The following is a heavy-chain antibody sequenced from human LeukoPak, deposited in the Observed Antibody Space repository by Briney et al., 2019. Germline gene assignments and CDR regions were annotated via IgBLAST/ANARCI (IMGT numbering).Heavy chain of an antibody. CDR2: ISWNSGSI. V-gene: IGHV3-9*01. J-gene: IGHJ4*02. Sequence: GGSLRLSCAASGFTFDDYAMHWVRQAPGKGPEWVSGISWNSGSIGYADSVKGRFTISRDNAKNSLYLQMNSLRAEDTALYYCAKGLRLQSLDYWGQGTLVTVSS. D-gene: IGHD4-11*01. CDR1: GFTFDDYA. CDR3: AKGLRLQSLDY.